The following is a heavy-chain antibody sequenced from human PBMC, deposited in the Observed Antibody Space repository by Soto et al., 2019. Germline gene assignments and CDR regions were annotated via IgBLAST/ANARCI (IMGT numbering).Heavy chain of an antibody. D-gene: IGHD3-3*01. CDR2: IYYSGST. V-gene: IGHV4-59*08. Sequence: PSETLSLTCTVSGGSISSYYWSCIRPPPGKGLDWIAYIYYSGSTNYNPSLKSRVTISVDTSKNQFSLKLSSVTAADTAVYYCATRAADYDFWSGYYSYYSYMDVWGKGTTVTLSS. CDR1: GGSISSYY. CDR3: ATRAADYDFWSGYYSYYSYMDV. J-gene: IGHJ6*03.